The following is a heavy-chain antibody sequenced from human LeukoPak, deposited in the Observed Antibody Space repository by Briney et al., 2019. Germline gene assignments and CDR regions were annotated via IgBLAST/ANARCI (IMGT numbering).Heavy chain of an antibody. CDR1: GYTFTSYY. V-gene: IGHV1-46*01. Sequence: GASVKVSCKASGYTFTSYYMHWVRQAPGQGLEWMGIINPSGGSTSYAQKFQGRVTTTRDTSTSTVYMELSSLRSEDAAVYYCAGGHLRGSGFDYWGQGTLVTVSS. J-gene: IGHJ4*02. CDR2: INPSGGST. D-gene: IGHD3-10*01. CDR3: AGGHLRGSGFDY.